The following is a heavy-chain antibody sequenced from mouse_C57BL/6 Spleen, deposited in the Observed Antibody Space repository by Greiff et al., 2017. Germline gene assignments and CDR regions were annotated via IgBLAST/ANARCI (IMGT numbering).Heavy chain of an antibody. Sequence: LKESGPELVKPGASVKISCKASGYSFTGYYMNWVKQSPEKSLEWIGEINPSTGGTTYNQKFKAKATLTVDKSSSTAYMQLKSLTSEDSAVYYCAIYDRVYYAMDYWGQGTSVTVSS. J-gene: IGHJ4*01. V-gene: IGHV1-42*01. CDR1: GYSFTGYY. D-gene: IGHD2-12*01. CDR3: AIYDRVYYAMDY. CDR2: INPSTGGT.